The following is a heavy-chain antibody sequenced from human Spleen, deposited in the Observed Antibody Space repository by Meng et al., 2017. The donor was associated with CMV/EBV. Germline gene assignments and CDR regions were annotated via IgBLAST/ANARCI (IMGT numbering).Heavy chain of an antibody. J-gene: IGHJ4*02. D-gene: IGHD6-13*01. CDR3: ARSMGEQQLVPWN. CDR1: GYTFTGYY. V-gene: IGHV1-2*02. Sequence: ASVKVSCKASGYTFTGYYMHWVRQAPGQGREWMGWNNPNSGGTNYAQKFQGRVTMTRDTSINTAYMELSRLRSDDTAIYYCARSMGEQQLVPWNWGQGALVTVSS. CDR2: NNPNSGGT.